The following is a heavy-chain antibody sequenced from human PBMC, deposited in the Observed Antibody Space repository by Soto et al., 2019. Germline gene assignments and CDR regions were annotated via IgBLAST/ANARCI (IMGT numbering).Heavy chain of an antibody. D-gene: IGHD3-10*01. CDR3: ARLSRRVSRLHLPMDVQGGFAFDI. CDR1: GYTFTSYG. J-gene: IGHJ3*02. CDR2: LSAYNGNT. Sequence: ASVKVSCKASGYTFTSYGISWVRPAPLQGLEWMGWLSAYNGNTNYAQKLQGRVTMTTDTSTSTAYMELRSLRSDDTAVYYCARLSRRVSRLHLPMDVQGGFAFDIWG. V-gene: IGHV1-18*04.